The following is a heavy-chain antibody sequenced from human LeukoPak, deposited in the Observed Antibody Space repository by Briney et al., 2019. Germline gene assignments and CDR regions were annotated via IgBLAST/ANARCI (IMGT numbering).Heavy chain of an antibody. Sequence: SGTLSLTCAVSGGSISSSNWWSWVRQPPGKGLEWVGEIYHSGSTNYNPSLKSRVTISVDKSKNQFSLMLSSVAAADTAVYYCARGAGSGSPFSYYYYYYMDVWGKGTTVTISS. D-gene: IGHD3-10*01. CDR3: ARGAGSGSPFSYYYYYYMDV. J-gene: IGHJ6*03. V-gene: IGHV4-4*02. CDR1: GGSISSSNW. CDR2: IYHSGST.